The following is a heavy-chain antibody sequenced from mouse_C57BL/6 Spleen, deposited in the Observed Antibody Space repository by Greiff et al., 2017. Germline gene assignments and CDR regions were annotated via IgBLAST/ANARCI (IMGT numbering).Heavy chain of an antibody. V-gene: IGHV1-54*01. CDR1: GYAFTNYL. CDR2: INPGSGGT. D-gene: IGHD1-1*01. J-gene: IGHJ1*03. Sequence: VQLQQSGAELVRPGTSVKVSCKASGYAFTNYLIEWVKQRPGQGLEWIGVINPGSGGTNYNEKFKGKATLTADKSSSTAYMQLSSLTSEDSAVYFCAREGGSSYVRYFDVGGTGTTVTVAS. CDR3: AREGGSSYVRYFDV.